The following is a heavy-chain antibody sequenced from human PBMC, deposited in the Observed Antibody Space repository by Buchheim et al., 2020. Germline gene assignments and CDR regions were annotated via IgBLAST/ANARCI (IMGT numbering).Heavy chain of an antibody. D-gene: IGHD5-18*01. Sequence: QLQLQESGPGLVKPSQTLSLTCTVSGGSISSGDYYWSWIRQPPGKGLEWIGYIYYSGSTYYNPSLKSRVTISVDTSKNQFSLKLSSVTAADTAVYYCAKWPFWEVDTAMVHPGGGDYWGQGTL. CDR3: AKWPFWEVDTAMVHPGGGDY. CDR1: GGSISSGDYY. J-gene: IGHJ4*02. V-gene: IGHV4-30-4*01. CDR2: IYYSGST.